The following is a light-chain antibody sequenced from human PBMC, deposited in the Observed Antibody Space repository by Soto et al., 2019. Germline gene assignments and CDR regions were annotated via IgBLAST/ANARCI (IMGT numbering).Light chain of an antibody. CDR3: QQYGISGT. CDR1: QIVSNNY. Sequence: EIVLTNSTGIFSVATGERASVSCGASQIVSNNYLAWYQQNPGQAPRLLIYGASNRATGIPDRFSGSGSGTDFTLTISRLEPEDFAVYYCQQYGISGTFGQGTKVAIK. V-gene: IGKV3-20*01. J-gene: IGKJ1*01. CDR2: GAS.